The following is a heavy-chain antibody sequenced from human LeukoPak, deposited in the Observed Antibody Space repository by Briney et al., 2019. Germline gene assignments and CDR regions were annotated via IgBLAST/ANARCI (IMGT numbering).Heavy chain of an antibody. CDR3: ARWYSSSCLDY. Sequence: GASVKVSCKASGYTFTGYYMHWVRQAPGQGLEWMGWINPSSGGTNYAQKFQGRVTMTRDTSISTAYMELSRLRSDDTAVYYCARWYSSSCLDYWGQGTLVTVSS. J-gene: IGHJ4*02. V-gene: IGHV1-2*02. D-gene: IGHD6-13*01. CDR1: GYTFTGYY. CDR2: INPSSGGT.